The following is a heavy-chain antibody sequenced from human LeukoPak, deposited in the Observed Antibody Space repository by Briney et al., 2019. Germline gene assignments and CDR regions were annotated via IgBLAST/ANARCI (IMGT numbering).Heavy chain of an antibody. J-gene: IGHJ3*02. V-gene: IGHV3-9*01. CDR2: ISWNSGSI. CDR3: AKDMGEATSAFDI. Sequence: QSGRSLRLSCAASGFTFDDYAMHWVRQAPGKGLERVSGISWNSGSIGYADSVKGRFTISRDNAKNSLYLQMNSLRAEDTALYYCAKDMGEATSAFDIWGQGTMVTVSS. D-gene: IGHD1-26*01. CDR1: GFTFDDYA.